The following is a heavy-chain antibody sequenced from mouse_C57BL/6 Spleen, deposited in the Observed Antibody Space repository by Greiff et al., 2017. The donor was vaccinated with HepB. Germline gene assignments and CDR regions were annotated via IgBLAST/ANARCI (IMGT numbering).Heavy chain of an antibody. Sequence: EVQLQQSGPELVKPGASVKIPCKASGYTFTDYNMDWVKQSHGKSLEWIGDINPNNGGTIYNQKFKGKATLTVDKSSSTAYMELRSLTSEDTAVYDCAMRRGYGSSHFDYWGQGTTLTVSS. CDR3: AMRRGYGSSHFDY. D-gene: IGHD1-1*01. V-gene: IGHV1-18*01. J-gene: IGHJ2*01. CDR1: GYTFTDYN. CDR2: INPNNGGT.